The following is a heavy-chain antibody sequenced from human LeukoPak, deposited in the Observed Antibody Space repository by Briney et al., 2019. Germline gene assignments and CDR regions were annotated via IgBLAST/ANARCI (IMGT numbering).Heavy chain of an antibody. CDR2: ISYDGSNK. CDR3: ATEPQPVVVAATHLVAPERWFDY. J-gene: IGHJ5*01. V-gene: IGHV3-30-3*01. CDR1: GFTFSSYA. D-gene: IGHD2-15*01. Sequence: GGSLRLSCAASGFTFSSYAMSWVRQAPGKGLEWVAVISYDGSNKYYADSVKGRFTISRDNSKNTLYLQMNSLRAEDTAVYYCATEPQPVVVAATHLVAPERWFDYWGQGTLVTVSS.